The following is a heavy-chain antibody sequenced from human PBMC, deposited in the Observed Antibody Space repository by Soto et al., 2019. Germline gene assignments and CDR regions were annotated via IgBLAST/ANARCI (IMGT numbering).Heavy chain of an antibody. CDR2: IWYDGSNK. Sequence: GGSLRLSCAASGFTFSSYGMHWVRQAPGKGLEWVAVIWYDGSNKYYADSVKGRFTISRDNSKNTLYLQMNSLRAEDTAVYYCARDRYYDILTGYPTLYYYGMDVWGQGTTVTVSS. D-gene: IGHD3-9*01. J-gene: IGHJ6*02. V-gene: IGHV3-33*01. CDR3: ARDRYYDILTGYPTLYYYGMDV. CDR1: GFTFSSYG.